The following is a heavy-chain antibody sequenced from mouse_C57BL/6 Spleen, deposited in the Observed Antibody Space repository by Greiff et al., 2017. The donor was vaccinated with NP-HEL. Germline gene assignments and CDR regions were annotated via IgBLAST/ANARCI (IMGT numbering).Heavy chain of an antibody. J-gene: IGHJ1*03. CDR3: AREDDGGYFDV. CDR1: GYTFTSYW. V-gene: IGHV1-7*01. CDR2: INPSSGYT. Sequence: VQVVESGAELAKPGASVKLSCKASGYTFTSYWMHWVKQRPGQGLEWIGYINPSSGYTKYNQKFKDKATLTADKSSSTAYMQLSSLTYEDSAVYYCAREDDGGYFDVWGTGTTVTVSS.